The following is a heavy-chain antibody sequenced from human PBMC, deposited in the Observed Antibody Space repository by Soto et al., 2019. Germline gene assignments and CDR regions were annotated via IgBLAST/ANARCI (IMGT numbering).Heavy chain of an antibody. V-gene: IGHV3-30*18. CDR2: ISYDGSNK. CDR3: AKDTSSGGSPLDY. J-gene: IGHJ4*02. Sequence: PGGFLRLSCAASGLIFSNYGMHWVRQAPGKGLEWVAFISYDGSNKYYVDSVKGRFSISRDNSKNTVYLQMSSLRAEDTAVYYCAKDTSSGGSPLDYWGQGTLVTVSS. CDR1: GLIFSNYG. D-gene: IGHD2-15*01.